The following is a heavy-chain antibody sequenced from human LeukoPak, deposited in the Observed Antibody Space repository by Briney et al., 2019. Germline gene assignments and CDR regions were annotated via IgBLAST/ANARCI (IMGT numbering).Heavy chain of an antibody. Sequence: GASVKVSCKASGYTFTSYAMHWVRQAPGQRLEWVGWINAGNGNTKYSQKFQGRVTITRDTSASTAYMELSSLRSEDTAVYYCASRRRSRDGYPELGAFDIWGQGTMVTVSS. J-gene: IGHJ3*02. V-gene: IGHV1-3*01. CDR1: GYTFTSYA. CDR2: INAGNGNT. D-gene: IGHD5-24*01. CDR3: ASRRRSRDGYPELGAFDI.